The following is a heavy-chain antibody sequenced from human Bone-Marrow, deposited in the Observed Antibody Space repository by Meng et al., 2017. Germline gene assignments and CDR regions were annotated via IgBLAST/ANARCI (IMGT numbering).Heavy chain of an antibody. CDR2: IYYSGST. CDR3: AREASPEYYFDY. D-gene: IGHD1-14*01. V-gene: IGHV4-31*01. J-gene: IGHJ4*02. CDR1: GGSISSGGYY. Sequence: QLQLQESGPGLVKPSETLSLTCTVSGGSISSGGYYWSWIRQHPGKGLEWIGYIYYSGSTYYNPSLKSLVTISVDTSKNQFSLKLSSVTAADTAVYYCAREASPEYYFDYWGQGTLVTVSS.